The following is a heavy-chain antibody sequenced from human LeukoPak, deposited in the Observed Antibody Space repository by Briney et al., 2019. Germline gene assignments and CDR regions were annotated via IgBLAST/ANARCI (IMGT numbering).Heavy chain of an antibody. CDR3: ARSSAAYYYGSGTKLYGMDV. V-gene: IGHV1-18*01. D-gene: IGHD3-10*01. J-gene: IGHJ6*02. CDR1: GYTFTSYG. Sequence: ASVTVSCKASGYTFTSYGISWVRQAPGQGLEWMGWISAYNGNTNYAQKLQGRVTMTTDTSTSTAYVELRSLRSDDTAVYYCARSSAAYYYGSGTKLYGMDVWGQGTTVTVSS. CDR2: ISAYNGNT.